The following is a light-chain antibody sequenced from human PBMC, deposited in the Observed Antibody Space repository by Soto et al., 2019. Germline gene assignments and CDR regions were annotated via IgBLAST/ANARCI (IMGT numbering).Light chain of an antibody. V-gene: IGKV3-15*01. Sequence: EIVMTQSPATLSVSPGERATLSCRASQSVSSNLAWYQQKPGQAPRLLIYGASTRATGIPARISGSGSGTEFNLTISRLQSEDFAIYYCQQYDEWPPSYTFGQGTKLEI. J-gene: IGKJ2*01. CDR2: GAS. CDR1: QSVSSN. CDR3: QQYDEWPPSYT.